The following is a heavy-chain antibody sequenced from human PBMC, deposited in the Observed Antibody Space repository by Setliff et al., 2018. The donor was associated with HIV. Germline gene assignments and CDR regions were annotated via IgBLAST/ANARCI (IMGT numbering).Heavy chain of an antibody. CDR2: IKPDTGGT. Sequence: ASVKVSCKASGYTFTVYYMHWVRQAPGQGLEWMGWIKPDTGGTNYAQKFQGRVTMTRDTSITTAYMELSRLGSDDTAVYYCATDDYGGDSFDNWGQGALVTVSS. CDR1: GYTFTVYY. V-gene: IGHV1-2*02. J-gene: IGHJ4*02. CDR3: ATDDYGGDSFDN. D-gene: IGHD4-17*01.